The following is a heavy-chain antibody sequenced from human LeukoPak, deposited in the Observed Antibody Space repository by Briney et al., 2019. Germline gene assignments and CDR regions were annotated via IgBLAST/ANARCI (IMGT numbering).Heavy chain of an antibody. J-gene: IGHJ4*02. CDR1: GFTFSNYA. Sequence: PGGSLRLSCAASGFTFSNYAMSWVRQAPGKGLEWVSSISASGKTPYYADSVKGRFTISRDNSKNTLYLQMNSLRAEDTAVYYCTLTSSSIDYWGQGTLVTVSS. D-gene: IGHD6-6*01. CDR2: ISASGKTP. CDR3: TLTSSSIDY. V-gene: IGHV3-23*01.